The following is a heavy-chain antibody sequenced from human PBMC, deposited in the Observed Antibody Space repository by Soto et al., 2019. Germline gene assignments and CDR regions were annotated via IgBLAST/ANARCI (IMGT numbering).Heavy chain of an antibody. D-gene: IGHD3-22*01. CDR1: GYTFTSYG. Sequence: ASVKVSCKASGYTFTSYGISWVRQAPGQGLERMGWISAYNGNTNYAQKLQGRVTRTTDTSTSTACMELRSLRSDDTAVYYCARDVPPYYYDSSGYYFDYWGQGTLVTVSS. V-gene: IGHV1-18*01. CDR3: ARDVPPYYYDSSGYYFDY. J-gene: IGHJ4*02. CDR2: ISAYNGNT.